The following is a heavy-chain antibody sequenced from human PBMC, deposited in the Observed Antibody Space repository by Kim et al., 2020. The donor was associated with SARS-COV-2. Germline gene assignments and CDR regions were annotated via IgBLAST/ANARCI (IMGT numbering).Heavy chain of an antibody. V-gene: IGHV4-59*09. Sequence: GSTNSNPSLKSRVTISVDTSKNQFSLKLSSVTAADTAVYYCARGAGGFDPWGQGTLVTVSS. D-gene: IGHD3-10*01. J-gene: IGHJ5*02. CDR2: GST. CDR3: ARGAGGFDP.